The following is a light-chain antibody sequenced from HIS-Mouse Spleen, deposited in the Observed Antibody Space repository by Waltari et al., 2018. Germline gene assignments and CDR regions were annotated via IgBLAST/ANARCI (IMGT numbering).Light chain of an antibody. Sequence: QSALTQPRSVSGSPGQSVTISCTGTSSDVGGYNYVSWYQQHPGKAPKHMIYDVSKRPSGVPDRFSGSKSGNTASLTISGLQAEDEADYYCCSYAGSVVFGGGTKLTVL. J-gene: IGLJ2*01. V-gene: IGLV2-11*01. CDR3: CSYAGSVV. CDR1: SSDVGGYNY. CDR2: DVS.